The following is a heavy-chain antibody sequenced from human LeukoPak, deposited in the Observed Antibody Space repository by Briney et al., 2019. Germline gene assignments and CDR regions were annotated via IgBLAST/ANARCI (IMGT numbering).Heavy chain of an antibody. Sequence: PGEPLKILFQGNGYSFTRYWISGVRQMHGKGLEWMGRINPSDSYNSSRPSFQSHVTISTDKSISTDHLQWSSLKASDTAMYYCASSTYTDYWCQGTLVTVSS. V-gene: IGHV5-10-1*01. J-gene: IGHJ4*02. D-gene: IGHD3-16*01. CDR3: ASSTYTDY. CDR2: INPSDSYN. CDR1: GYSFTRYW.